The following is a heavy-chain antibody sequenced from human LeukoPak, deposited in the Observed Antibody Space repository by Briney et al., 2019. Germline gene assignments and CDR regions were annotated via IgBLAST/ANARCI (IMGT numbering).Heavy chain of an antibody. CDR2: ISWNSGPI. D-gene: IGHD6-19*01. J-gene: IGHJ4*02. Sequence: GGSLRLSCAASGFTFDGYDMHWVRQAPGKGLEWVSGISWNSGPIGYADSVKGRFTISRDNAKNSLYLQMNSLRAEDTALYYCAKRGSGWAFDYWGQGTLVTVSS. V-gene: IGHV3-9*01. CDR3: AKRGSGWAFDY. CDR1: GFTFDGYD.